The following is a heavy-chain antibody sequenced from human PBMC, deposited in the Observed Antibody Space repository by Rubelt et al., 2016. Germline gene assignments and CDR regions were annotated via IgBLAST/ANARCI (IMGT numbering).Heavy chain of an antibody. D-gene: IGHD3-16*01. Sequence: QVQLQESGPGLVKPSQTLSLTCTVSGGSISSGGYYWSWIRQHSGKGLEWIGYIYNSESTYYNPSLKTRVTISPDTSRNHFVLKLTSVTAADKAVYYCARGLMLTYGGVVDYYFDYWGQGTLVTVSS. CDR2: IYNSEST. J-gene: IGHJ4*02. CDR3: ARGLMLTYGGVVDYYFDY. CDR1: GGSISSGGYY. V-gene: IGHV4-31*03.